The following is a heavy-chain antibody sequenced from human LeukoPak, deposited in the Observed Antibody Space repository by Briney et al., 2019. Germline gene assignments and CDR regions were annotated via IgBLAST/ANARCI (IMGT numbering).Heavy chain of an antibody. D-gene: IGHD2-15*01. V-gene: IGHV4-4*09. J-gene: IGHJ4*02. CDR1: GGSINSYY. Sequence: SETLSLTCTVSGGSINSYYWSWIRQPPGKGLEWIGYIYSSGTTNYNPSLKSRVTISVDTSKTQFSLKLRSVTAADTAVYYCARQPPLQYCRGGSCYHSDLGYYFDFWGQGALVTVSS. CDR3: ARQPPLQYCRGGSCYHSDLGYYFDF. CDR2: IYSSGTT.